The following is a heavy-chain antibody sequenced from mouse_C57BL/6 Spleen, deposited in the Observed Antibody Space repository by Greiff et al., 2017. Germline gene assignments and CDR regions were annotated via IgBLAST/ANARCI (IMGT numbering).Heavy chain of an antibody. Sequence: VQLQESGAELARPGASVKLSCEASGYTFTSYGISWVKQRTGQGLEWIGEIYPRSGNTYYNEKFKGKATLTADKSSSTAYMELRSLTSEDSAVYFCARSGPYYGSSYGFDYWGQGTTLTVSS. D-gene: IGHD1-1*01. CDR2: IYPRSGNT. CDR3: ARSGPYYGSSYGFDY. V-gene: IGHV1-81*01. CDR1: GYTFTSYG. J-gene: IGHJ2*01.